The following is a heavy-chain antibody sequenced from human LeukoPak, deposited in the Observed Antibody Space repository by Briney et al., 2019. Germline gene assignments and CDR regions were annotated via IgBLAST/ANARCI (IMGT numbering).Heavy chain of an antibody. D-gene: IGHD3-10*01. V-gene: IGHV3-7*03. CDR2: IKQDGSEK. CDR1: GFTFTSYW. CDR3: AKCNSEDYYGSY. Sequence: GGSLRLSCAASGFTFTSYWMSWVRQAPGKGLEWVANIKQDGSEKHYVDSVKGRFTISRDNSKNTLYLQMNSLRAEDTAVYYCAKCNSEDYYGSYWGQGTLVTVSS. J-gene: IGHJ4*02.